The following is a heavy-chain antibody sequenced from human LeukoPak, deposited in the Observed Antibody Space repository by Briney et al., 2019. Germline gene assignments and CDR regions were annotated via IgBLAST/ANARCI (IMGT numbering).Heavy chain of an antibody. CDR1: GFIFSPYT. CDR3: ARDRGYYFDY. Sequence: GGSLRLSCAASGFIFSPYTMNWVRQSPGKGLEWVSSISSDITYIFYADSVKGRFTVSRDNAKNSLYLQMSSLRAEDTAVYYCARDRGYYFDYWGQGILVTVSS. D-gene: IGHD5-24*01. CDR2: ISSDITYI. J-gene: IGHJ4*02. V-gene: IGHV3-21*06.